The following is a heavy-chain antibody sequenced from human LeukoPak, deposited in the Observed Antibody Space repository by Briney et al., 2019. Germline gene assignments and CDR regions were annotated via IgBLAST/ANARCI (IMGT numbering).Heavy chain of an antibody. J-gene: IGHJ4*02. V-gene: IGHV3-7*01. CDR2: TKQNGRVQ. D-gene: IGHD2-2*01. CDR1: GFTFSSYG. CDR3: ARDTRGESDY. Sequence: GGSLRLSCAASGFTFSSYGMHWVRQAPGKGLEWVANTKQNGRVQNYVDSVKGRFTISRDNAKNSVFLEMDSLKGEDTAVYYCARDTRGESDYWGQGTLVTVSS.